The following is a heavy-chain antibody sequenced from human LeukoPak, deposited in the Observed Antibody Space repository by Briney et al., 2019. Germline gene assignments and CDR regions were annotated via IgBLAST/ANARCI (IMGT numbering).Heavy chain of an antibody. CDR3: ARVPSSGWYDNAFYI. CDR1: GGSISSGSYY. J-gene: IGHJ3*02. D-gene: IGHD6-19*01. Sequence: PSQTLSLTCTVSGGSISSGSYYWSWIRQPAGKGLEWIGRIYTSGSTNYNPSLKSRVTISVDTSKNQFSLKLSSVTAADTAVYYCARVPSSGWYDNAFYIWGQGTMVTVSS. V-gene: IGHV4-61*02. CDR2: IYTSGST.